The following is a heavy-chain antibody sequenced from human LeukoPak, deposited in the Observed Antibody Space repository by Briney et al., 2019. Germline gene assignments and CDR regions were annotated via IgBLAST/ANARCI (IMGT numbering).Heavy chain of an antibody. J-gene: IGHJ6*03. D-gene: IGHD5-24*01. CDR2: IYYSGST. Sequence: SETLSLTCTVSGGSISSYYWSWLRQPPGKGLEWIGYIYYSGSTNYNPSLKSRVTISVDTSKNQFSLKLSSVTAADTAVYYCARRRVEMATINYYYYYMDVWGKGTTVTVSS. CDR3: ARRRVEMATINYYYYYMDV. V-gene: IGHV4-59*01. CDR1: GGSISSYY.